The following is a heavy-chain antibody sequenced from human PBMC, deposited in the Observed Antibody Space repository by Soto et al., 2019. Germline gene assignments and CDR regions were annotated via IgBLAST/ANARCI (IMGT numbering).Heavy chain of an antibody. CDR2: ISAYNGNT. V-gene: IGHV1-18*04. D-gene: IGHD1-26*01. Sequence: QVQLVQSGAEVKKPGASVKISCKASGYTFTSYGISWVRQAPGQGLEWMGWISAYNGNTNYAQKLQGRVTMTTDTSTSTAYMELRSLRSDDTAVYYCARDALRLSPVGRPGDYWGQGTLVTVSS. J-gene: IGHJ4*02. CDR3: ARDALRLSPVGRPGDY. CDR1: GYTFTSYG.